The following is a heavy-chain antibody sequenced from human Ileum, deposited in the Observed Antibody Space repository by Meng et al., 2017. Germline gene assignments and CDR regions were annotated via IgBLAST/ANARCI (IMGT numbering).Heavy chain of an antibody. Sequence: LSLTCAASGFSISNYWMSWVRQAPGKGLEWVANIKQDGSEQYYVDSVKGRFTFSKDNAKNSLYLQMNSLRAEDTAVYYCAREGLQSARDYWGQGTLVTVSS. D-gene: IGHD4-11*01. CDR2: IKQDGSEQ. J-gene: IGHJ4*01. V-gene: IGHV3-7*01. CDR3: AREGLQSARDY. CDR1: GFSISNYW.